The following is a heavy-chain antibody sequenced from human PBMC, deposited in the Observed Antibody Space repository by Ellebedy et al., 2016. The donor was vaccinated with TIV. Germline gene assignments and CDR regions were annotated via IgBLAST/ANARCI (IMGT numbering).Heavy chain of an antibody. CDR1: GFSFSNYA. CDR3: ARDRASGTDPNWFDP. J-gene: IGHJ5*02. Sequence: GGSLRLSCAGSGFSFSNYAMPWVRQAPGEGLEWVSGLSGRGGTAHYADSVKGRFTISRDNSKNLLYLQMTGLRAADTATYLCARDRASGTDPNWFDPWGRGTLVSVSS. D-gene: IGHD1-26*01. V-gene: IGHV3-23*01. CDR2: LSGRGGTA.